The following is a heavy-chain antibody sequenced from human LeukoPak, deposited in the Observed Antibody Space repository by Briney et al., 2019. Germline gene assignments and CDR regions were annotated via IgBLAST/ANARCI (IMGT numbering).Heavy chain of an antibody. V-gene: IGHV4-61*02. CDR2: IYTSGST. Sequence: SQTLSLTCTVSGGSISSGTYYWSWIRQPAGKGLEWIGRIYTSGSTNYNPSLKSRVTISVDTSKNQFSLKLSSVTAADTAMYYCAKTSGYFPLYYFDYWGQGTLVTVSS. CDR1: GGSISSGTYY. CDR3: AKTSGYFPLYYFDY. J-gene: IGHJ4*02. D-gene: IGHD5-12*01.